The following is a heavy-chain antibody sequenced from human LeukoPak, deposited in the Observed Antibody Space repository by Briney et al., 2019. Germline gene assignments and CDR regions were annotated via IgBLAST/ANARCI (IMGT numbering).Heavy chain of an antibody. CDR3: ARDRELGIGNFDY. D-gene: IGHD7-27*01. V-gene: IGHV3-11*06. CDR2: ISSSSSYT. Sequence: GGSLRLSCAASGFTFSDYYMSWIRQAPGKGLEWVLYISSSSSYTNYADSVKGRFTISRDNAKNSLYLQMNSLRAEDTAVYYCARDRELGIGNFDYWGQGTLVTVSS. J-gene: IGHJ4*02. CDR1: GFTFSDYY.